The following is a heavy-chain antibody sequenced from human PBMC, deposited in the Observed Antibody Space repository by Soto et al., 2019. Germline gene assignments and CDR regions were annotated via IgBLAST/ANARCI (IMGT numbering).Heavy chain of an antibody. J-gene: IGHJ6*02. CDR2: IIPIFGTA. CDR1: GGTFSSYA. V-gene: IGHV1-69*13. D-gene: IGHD3-9*01. Sequence: SVKVSCKASGGTFSSYAISCVRQAPGQGLEWMGGIIPIFGTANYAQKFQGRVTITADESTSTAYMELSSLRSEDTAVYYCARDNATAIFTEEPYYGMYARCQETTLTVSS. CDR3: ARDNATAIFTEEPYYGMYA.